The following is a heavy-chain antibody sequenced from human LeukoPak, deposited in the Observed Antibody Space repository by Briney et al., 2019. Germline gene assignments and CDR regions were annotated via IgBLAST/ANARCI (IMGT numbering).Heavy chain of an antibody. Sequence: SETLSLTCTVSGASTASHYWTRLRQPPGKELEWIAYMFDTVSTKSNPSLKSRLTLSVDTSKKQLSLRLSSVTAADTAVYYCATIKRGSTYGYFDFWGQGIKVTVSS. CDR3: ATIKRGSTYGYFDF. CDR1: GASTASHY. J-gene: IGHJ4*02. D-gene: IGHD5-18*01. V-gene: IGHV4-59*11. CDR2: MFDTVST.